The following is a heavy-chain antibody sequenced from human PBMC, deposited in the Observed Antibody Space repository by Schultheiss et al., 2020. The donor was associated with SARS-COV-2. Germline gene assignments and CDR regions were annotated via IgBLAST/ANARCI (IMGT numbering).Heavy chain of an antibody. CDR2: INPNSGGT. J-gene: IGHJ2*01. CDR3: ARAGSRKLTTDWYFDL. Sequence: SVKVSCKASGYTFTGYYMHWVRQAPGQGLEWMGWINPNSGGTNYAQKFQGRVTMTRDTSISTASMELSRLRSDDTAVYYCARAGSRKLTTDWYFDLWGRGTLVTVSS. V-gene: IGHV1-2*02. D-gene: IGHD4-17*01. CDR1: GYTFTGYY.